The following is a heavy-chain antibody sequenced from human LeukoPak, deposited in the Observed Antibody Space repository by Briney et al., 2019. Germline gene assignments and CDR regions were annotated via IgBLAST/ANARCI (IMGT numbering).Heavy chain of an antibody. CDR2: IRYDGSNK. CDR1: GFTFSSYG. CDR3: ARAMTYYYDSSGYYLDY. Sequence: PGGSLRLSCAASGFTFSSYGMHWVRQAPGKGLEWVAFIRYDGSNKYYADSVKGRFTISRDNAKNSLYLQMNSLRAEDTAVYYCARAMTYYYDSSGYYLDYWGQGTLVTVSS. J-gene: IGHJ4*02. V-gene: IGHV3-30*02. D-gene: IGHD3-22*01.